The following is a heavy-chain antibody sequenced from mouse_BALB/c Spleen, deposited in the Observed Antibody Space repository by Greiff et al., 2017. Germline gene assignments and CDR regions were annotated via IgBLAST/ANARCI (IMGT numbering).Heavy chain of an antibody. CDR1: GYTFTDYV. J-gene: IGHJ2*01. CDR2: FYPGSGST. D-gene: IGHD3-1*01. V-gene: IGHV1-81*01. Sequence: QVQLQQSGPELVKPGASVKMSCKASGYTFTDYVIRWVKQRTGQGLEWIGEFYPGSGSTYYNEKFKGKATLTADKSSNTAYMQLSSLTSEDSAVYFCARGSQIGPDYWGQGTTLTVSS. CDR3: ARGSQIGPDY.